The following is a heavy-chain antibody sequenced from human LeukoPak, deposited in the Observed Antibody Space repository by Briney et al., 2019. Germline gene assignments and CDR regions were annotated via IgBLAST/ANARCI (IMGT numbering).Heavy chain of an antibody. D-gene: IGHD3-16*01. CDR2: LKSKKAGGTT. CDR1: GFSFSQAW. Sequence: GGSLRLSCAASGFSFSQAWMSWVRQAPGKGLEWVGRLKSKKAGGTTDYAAPVKGRFTISRDDSKDTLYLQMTNLKTEDTAVYFCTTDDYYEKTPVDFDSFDIWGQGTMVTVSS. CDR3: TTDDYYEKTPVDFDSFDI. J-gene: IGHJ3*02. V-gene: IGHV3-15*01.